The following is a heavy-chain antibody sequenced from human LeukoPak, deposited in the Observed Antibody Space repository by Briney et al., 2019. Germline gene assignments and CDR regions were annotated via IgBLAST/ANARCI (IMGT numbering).Heavy chain of an antibody. D-gene: IGHD2-15*01. CDR1: GYTFTSYG. V-gene: IGHV1-18*01. J-gene: IGHJ6*03. CDR3: ARNTVVAAKDEGYYYYMDV. Sequence: ASVKVSCTASGYTFTSYGISGVRQAPGQGLEWMGWISAYNGNTNYAQKLQGRVTMTTDTSTSTAYMELRSVRSDDTAVYYCARNTVVAAKDEGYYYYMDVWGKGTTVTVSS. CDR2: ISAYNGNT.